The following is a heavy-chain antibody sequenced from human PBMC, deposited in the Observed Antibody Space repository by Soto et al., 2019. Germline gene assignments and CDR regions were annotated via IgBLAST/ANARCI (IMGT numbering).Heavy chain of an antibody. V-gene: IGHV1-2*02. J-gene: IGHJ5*02. CDR2: INPDTGAT. CDR1: GYTFTAYY. Sequence: WASVKVSCKASGYTFTAYYIHWVRQAPGQGPEWMAWINPDTGATYSAPKFQGRVTVTSDTSINTSSMELSSLRSDDTAVYYCARVQYGKLPTPTSRFEPWGQGTLVTVPQ. CDR3: ARVQYGKLPTPTSRFEP. D-gene: IGHD3-10*01.